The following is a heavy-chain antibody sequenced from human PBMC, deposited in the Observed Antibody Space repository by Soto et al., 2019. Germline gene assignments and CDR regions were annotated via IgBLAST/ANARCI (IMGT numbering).Heavy chain of an antibody. V-gene: IGHV4-34*01. D-gene: IGHD1-1*01. Sequence: QVQLQQWGAGLLKPSETLSLTCAVYGGFVSSGSYYWSWIRQPPGKGLEWIGEKSHSGGTHFNPSHKSRVTISVDTSKNQFSLKVRSVTAADTALYYCARVERGTATTVVDAFDIWGPGTMVTVSS. J-gene: IGHJ3*02. CDR1: GGFVSSGSYY. CDR2: KSHSGGT. CDR3: ARVERGTATTVVDAFDI.